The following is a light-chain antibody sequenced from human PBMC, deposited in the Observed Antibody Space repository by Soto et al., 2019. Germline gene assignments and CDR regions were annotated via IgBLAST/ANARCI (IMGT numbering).Light chain of an antibody. CDR1: SSNIGNNL. CDR2: ANS. V-gene: IGLV1-47*01. Sequence: QSLLTQPPSASGTPGQSVIISCSGSSSNIGNNLVYWYQQVPGMAPKLHIYANSQRPSGVPDRFSGSKSGTSASLAISGLRSEDEADYYCVAWDDSLRCAIFGGGTQLTVL. CDR3: VAWDDSLRCAI. J-gene: IGLJ7*01.